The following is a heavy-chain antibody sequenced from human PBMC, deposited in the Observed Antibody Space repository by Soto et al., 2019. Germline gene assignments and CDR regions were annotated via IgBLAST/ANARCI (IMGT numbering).Heavy chain of an antibody. CDR1: GFTFSSNN. J-gene: IGHJ5*02. D-gene: IGHD6-13*01. Sequence: PGGSLRLSCAASGFTFSSNNMSWVRQAPGKGLEWVSYISSSSSTIYYADSVKGRFTISRDNAKNSLYLQMNSLRAEDTAVYYCARHPERIAQIGWFDPWGQGTLVTVSS. V-gene: IGHV3-48*01. CDR2: ISSSSSTI. CDR3: ARHPERIAQIGWFDP.